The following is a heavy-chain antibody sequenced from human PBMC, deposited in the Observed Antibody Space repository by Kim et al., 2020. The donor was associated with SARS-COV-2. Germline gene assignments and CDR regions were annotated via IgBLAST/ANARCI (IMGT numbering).Heavy chain of an antibody. Sequence: GGSLRLSCAASGFTVSSNYMSWVRQTPGKGLEWVSVIYSGGSTYYADSVKGRFTISRHNSKNTLYLQMNSLRAEDTAVYYCASLSLVRSSSDVDYWGQGTQVTVSS. CDR2: IYSGGST. J-gene: IGHJ4*02. V-gene: IGHV3-53*04. CDR1: GFTVSSNY. CDR3: ASLSLVRSSSDVDY. D-gene: IGHD6-13*01.